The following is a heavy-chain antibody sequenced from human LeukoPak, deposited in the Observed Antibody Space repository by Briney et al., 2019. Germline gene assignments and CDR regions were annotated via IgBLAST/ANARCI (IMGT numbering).Heavy chain of an antibody. J-gene: IGHJ4*02. Sequence: PSETLSLTCTVSGVSISSYYWSWIRQPPGKGLEWIGYIYYSGSTNYNPSLKSRVTISVDTSKNQFSLKLSSVTAADTAVYYCARGSGAYGSGSSPTDYWGQGTLVTVSS. D-gene: IGHD3-10*01. CDR2: IYYSGST. CDR1: GVSISSYY. V-gene: IGHV4-59*01. CDR3: ARGSGAYGSGSSPTDY.